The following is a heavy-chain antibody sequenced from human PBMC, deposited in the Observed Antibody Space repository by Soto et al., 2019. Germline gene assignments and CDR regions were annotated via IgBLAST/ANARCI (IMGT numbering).Heavy chain of an antibody. D-gene: IGHD1-1*01. CDR3: ARGSNSHIWKLFDY. CDR1: GFTISSNY. CDR2: MYAAGST. V-gene: IGHV3-66*01. Sequence: EVQLVESGGGLVQPGGSLRLSCAVTGFTISSNYMNWVRQAPGKGLEWVSVMYAAGSTYYEDSVKGRFNISRDNSKNTVYLQMNSLRGEDTAVYYCARGSNSHIWKLFDYWGQGTLVTVSS. J-gene: IGHJ4*02.